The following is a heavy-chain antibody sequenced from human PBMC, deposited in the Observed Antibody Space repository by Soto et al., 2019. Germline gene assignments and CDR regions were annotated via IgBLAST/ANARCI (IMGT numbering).Heavy chain of an antibody. V-gene: IGHV1-18*01. CDR2: ISAYNGDT. J-gene: IGHJ3*02. CDR1: GYTFRNYG. D-gene: IGHD6-6*01. Sequence: QVQLVQSGPELKKPGASVKVSCKASGYTFRNYGINWVRQAPGQGLEWMGWISAYNGDTNYATKFQGGVTMATSTPTSTAYMELRSLKSDDTAMYYCARDGRQFVPNPDNFDIWGQGTTVTVSS. CDR3: ARDGRQFVPNPDNFDI.